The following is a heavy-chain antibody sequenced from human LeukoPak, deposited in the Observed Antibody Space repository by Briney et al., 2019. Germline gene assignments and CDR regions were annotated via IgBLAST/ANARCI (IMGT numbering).Heavy chain of an antibody. J-gene: IGHJ4*02. V-gene: IGHV1-8*01. CDR1: GYTFTSYD. CDR3: ARGLQYYYGSGSYG. Sequence: GASVKVSCKASGYTFTSYDINWVRQATGQGLEWMGWMNPNSGNTGYAQKFQGRVTMTRNTSISTAYMELSSLRSEDTAVYYCARGLQYYYGSGSYGWGQGTLVTVSS. D-gene: IGHD3-10*01. CDR2: MNPNSGNT.